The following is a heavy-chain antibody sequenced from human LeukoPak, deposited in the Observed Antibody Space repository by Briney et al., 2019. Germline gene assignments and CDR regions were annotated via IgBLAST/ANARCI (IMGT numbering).Heavy chain of an antibody. Sequence: SETLSLTCTVSGGSISSSSYYWGWIRQPPGKGLEWIGSIYYSGSTYYNPSLKSRVTISVDTSKNQFSLKLSSVTAADTAVYYCARVAYGWEPRAYFDYWGQGTLVTVSS. V-gene: IGHV4-39*07. D-gene: IGHD1-26*01. CDR2: IYYSGST. CDR1: GGSISSSSYY. CDR3: ARVAYGWEPRAYFDY. J-gene: IGHJ4*02.